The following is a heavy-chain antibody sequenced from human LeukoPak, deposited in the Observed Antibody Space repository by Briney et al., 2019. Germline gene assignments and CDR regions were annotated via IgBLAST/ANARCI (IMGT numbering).Heavy chain of an antibody. J-gene: IGHJ3*02. CDR1: GFTFSSYA. CDR2: ISYDGSNK. CDR3: ARDLDYYDSSGYYFNAFDI. D-gene: IGHD3-22*01. Sequence: GRSLRLSCAASGFTFSSYAMHWVRQAPGKGLEWVAVISYDGSNKYYADSVKGRFTISRDNSKNTLYLQMNSLRAEDTAVYYCARDLDYYDSSGYYFNAFDIWGQGTMVTVSS. V-gene: IGHV3-30-3*01.